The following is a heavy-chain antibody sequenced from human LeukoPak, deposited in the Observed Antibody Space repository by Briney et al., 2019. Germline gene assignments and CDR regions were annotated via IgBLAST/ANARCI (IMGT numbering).Heavy chain of an antibody. D-gene: IGHD6-19*01. CDR3: ARTVAGLFDY. CDR1: GFTFSSYS. Sequence: GGSLRLSCAACGFTFSSYSMNWVRQAPGKGLEWVSSISSSSSYIYYADSVKGRFTISRDNAKNSLYLQMNSLRAEDTAAYYCARTVAGLFDYWGQGTLVTVSS. V-gene: IGHV3-21*01. J-gene: IGHJ4*02. CDR2: ISSSSSYI.